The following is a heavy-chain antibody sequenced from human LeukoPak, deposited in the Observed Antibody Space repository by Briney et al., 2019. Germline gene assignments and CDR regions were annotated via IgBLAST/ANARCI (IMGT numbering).Heavy chain of an antibody. CDR1: GYTFTGYY. Sequence: ASVKVSCKASGYTFTGYYMHWVRQAPGQGLEWMGRINPNSGGTNYAQKFQGRVTMTRDTSISTAYMELSRLRSDDTAVYYCARSPLGYCSSTSCYSWWFDPWGQGTLVTVSS. CDR3: ARSPLGYCSSTSCYSWWFDP. J-gene: IGHJ5*02. D-gene: IGHD2-2*03. V-gene: IGHV1-2*02. CDR2: INPNSGGT.